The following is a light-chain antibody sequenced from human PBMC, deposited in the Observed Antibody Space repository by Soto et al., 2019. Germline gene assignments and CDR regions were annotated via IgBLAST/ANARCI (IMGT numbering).Light chain of an antibody. CDR1: QSVSIN. CDR3: QQYNNWPPIT. CDR2: GAS. J-gene: IGKJ5*01. V-gene: IGKV3-15*01. Sequence: EIVMKHSPSTLSVSPCERAALSCSAGQSVSINLAWYQQKPGQAPRLLIYGASTRATGIPARFSGSGSGTEFTLTISSLQSEDFAVYYCQQYNNWPPITFGQGTRLEIK.